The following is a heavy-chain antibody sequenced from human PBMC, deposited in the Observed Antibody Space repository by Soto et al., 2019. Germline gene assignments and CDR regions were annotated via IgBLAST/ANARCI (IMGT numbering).Heavy chain of an antibody. CDR3: TRGAAFDI. Sequence: ASVKVACKASGYTLTHYGISWVRQATGQGLEWMGWMNPNSGNTGYVQKFQGRITMTRNTSISTAYMELSSLRSEDTAVYYYTRGAAFDIWGQGTMVTVSS. CDR2: MNPNSGNT. V-gene: IGHV1-8*02. J-gene: IGHJ3*02. CDR1: GYTLTHYG.